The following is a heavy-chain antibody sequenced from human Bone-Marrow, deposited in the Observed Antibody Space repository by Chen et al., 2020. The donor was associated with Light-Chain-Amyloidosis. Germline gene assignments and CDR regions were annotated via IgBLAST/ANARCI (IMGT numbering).Heavy chain of an antibody. Sequence: QVQLQESGPGLVKPSETLSLTCTVSGGSISSYYWSWIRQPPGKGLEWIGYIYYSGSTNYNPSLKSRVTISVDTSKNQFSLKLSSVTAADTAVYYCARDLVVPAAKAIWDAFDIWGQGTMVTVSS. CDR1: GGSISSYY. CDR3: ARDLVVPAAKAIWDAFDI. D-gene: IGHD2-2*01. CDR2: IYYSGST. V-gene: IGHV4-59*01. J-gene: IGHJ3*02.